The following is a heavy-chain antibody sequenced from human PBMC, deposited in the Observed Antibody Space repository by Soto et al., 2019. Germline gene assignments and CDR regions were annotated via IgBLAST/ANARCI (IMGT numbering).Heavy chain of an antibody. CDR3: ASAGGLGAVAVDY. V-gene: IGHV4-30-2*01. CDR1: GGSISSGGNS. Sequence: QLQLQESGSGLVKPSQTLSLTCAVSGGSISSGGNSWSWIRQPPGKGLEWIGYIYHSGSTYYNPSRKRRVHRSVDRSKNQFSLKLSPGTAADTAVYYGASAGGLGAVAVDYWGQGTLVTVSS. J-gene: IGHJ4*02. D-gene: IGHD6-19*01. CDR2: IYHSGST.